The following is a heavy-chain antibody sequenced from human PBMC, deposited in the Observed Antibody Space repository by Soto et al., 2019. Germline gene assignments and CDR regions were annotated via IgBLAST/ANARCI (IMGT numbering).Heavy chain of an antibody. J-gene: IGHJ4*02. CDR3: ARSPSSSQWGFAY. D-gene: IGHD6-6*01. CDR1: GGTFSNYA. CDR2: IIPIFPTA. Sequence: QVHLVQSGAEVKKPGSSVKVSCRASGGTFSNYAINWVRQARGQGLQWMGGIIPIFPTANYALKFQPRATITADVSTSTTHMPLRRLKSEDTATSSRARSPSSSQWGFAYWGQGTVVTFSS. V-gene: IGHV1-69*01.